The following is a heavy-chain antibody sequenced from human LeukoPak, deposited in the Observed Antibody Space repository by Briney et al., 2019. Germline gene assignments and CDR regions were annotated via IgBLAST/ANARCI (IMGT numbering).Heavy chain of an antibody. CDR1: GFIFNDFA. J-gene: IGHJ4*02. D-gene: IGHD5-18*01. Sequence: PGGSLRLSCAASGFIFNDFAMSWVRQAPGKGLEWVSGISWNSGSIGYADSVKGRFTISRDNAKNSLYLQMNNLRAEDTALYYCAKQKTGIQLWPTYFDYWGQGTLVTVSS. CDR2: ISWNSGSI. CDR3: AKQKTGIQLWPTYFDY. V-gene: IGHV3-9*01.